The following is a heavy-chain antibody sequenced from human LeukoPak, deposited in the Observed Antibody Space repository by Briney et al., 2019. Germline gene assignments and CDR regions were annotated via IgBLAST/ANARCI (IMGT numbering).Heavy chain of an antibody. CDR2: ISYDGSNK. V-gene: IGHV3-30*01. D-gene: IGHD1-14*01. CDR1: GFTFSSYA. Sequence: GGSLRLSCAASGFTFSSYAMHWVRQAPGNGLEWVAVISYDGSNKYYADSVKGRFTISRDNSKNTLYLQMNSLRAEDTAVYYCARDIGKSYVFDYWGQGTLVTVSS. J-gene: IGHJ4*02. CDR3: ARDIGKSYVFDY.